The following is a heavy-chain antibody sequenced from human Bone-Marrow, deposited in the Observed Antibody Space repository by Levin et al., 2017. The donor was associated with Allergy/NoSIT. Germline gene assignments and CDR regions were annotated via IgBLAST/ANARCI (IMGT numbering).Heavy chain of an antibody. Sequence: SCAASGFTFSNAWMSWVRQAPGKGLEWVGRIKSKTDGGTTDYAAPVKGRFTISRDDSKNTLYLQMNSLKTEDTAVYYCTTDTMMTTGFDYWGQGTLVTVSS. D-gene: IGHD4-11*01. CDR1: GFTFSNAW. CDR3: TTDTMMTTGFDY. V-gene: IGHV3-15*01. CDR2: IKSKTDGGTT. J-gene: IGHJ4*02.